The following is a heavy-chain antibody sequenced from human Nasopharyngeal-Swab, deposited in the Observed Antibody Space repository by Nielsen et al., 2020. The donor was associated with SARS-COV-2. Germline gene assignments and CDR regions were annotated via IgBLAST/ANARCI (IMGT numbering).Heavy chain of an antibody. CDR3: ARDFLNDAFDI. CDR1: GFTVSSNY. CDR2: IYSGGST. D-gene: IGHD3-3*01. Sequence: GESLKISCAASGFTVSSNYMSWVRQAPGKGLEWVSVIYSGGSTFYADSVKGRFTISRDNSKNTLYLQMNSLRAEDTAVYYCARDFLNDAFDIWGQGTMVTVSS. J-gene: IGHJ3*02. V-gene: IGHV3-53*01.